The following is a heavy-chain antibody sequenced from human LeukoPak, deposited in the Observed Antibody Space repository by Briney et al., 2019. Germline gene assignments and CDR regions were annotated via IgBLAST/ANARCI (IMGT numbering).Heavy chain of an antibody. CDR2: ISYDGSNK. J-gene: IGHJ4*02. CDR3: ARGGSSGCFDY. Sequence: GGSLRLSCAASGFTFSSYAMHWVRQAPGKGLEWVAVISYDGSNKYYADSVKGRFTISRDNSKNTLYLQMNSLRAEDTAVYYCARGGSSGCFDYWGQGTLVTVPS. D-gene: IGHD6-19*01. V-gene: IGHV3-30*04. CDR1: GFTFSSYA.